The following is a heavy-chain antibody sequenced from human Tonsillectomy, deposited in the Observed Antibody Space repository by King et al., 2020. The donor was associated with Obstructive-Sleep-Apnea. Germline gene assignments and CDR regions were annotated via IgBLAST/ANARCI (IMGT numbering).Heavy chain of an antibody. CDR3: AREVSMVRGVIALDY. V-gene: IGHV3-13*01. J-gene: IGHJ4*02. CDR2: IGIVGDT. D-gene: IGHD3-10*01. CDR1: GFTFSSYD. Sequence: QLVQSGGGLVQPGGALRLSCAASGFTFSSYDMHWVRQATGKGLEWVSAIGIVGDTYYPGSVKGRFTTSRENAKNSLSLQMNSLRAGDTALYYCAREVSMVRGVIALDYWGQGTLVTVSS.